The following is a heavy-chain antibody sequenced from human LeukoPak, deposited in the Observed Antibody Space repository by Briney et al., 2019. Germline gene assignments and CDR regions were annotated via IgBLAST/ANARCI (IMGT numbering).Heavy chain of an antibody. D-gene: IGHD6-25*01. J-gene: IGHJ6*03. Sequence: PGESLKISCKGSGYSFNRYWIGWVRQMPGKGLEWMGNIYPGDSHTKYSPSFQGQVTISADRSISTAYLQWSSLKASDTAMYYCARQAGSPNYYYYYMDVWGKGTTVTVSS. CDR2: IYPGDSHT. V-gene: IGHV5-51*01. CDR1: GYSFNRYW. CDR3: ARQAGSPNYYYYYMDV.